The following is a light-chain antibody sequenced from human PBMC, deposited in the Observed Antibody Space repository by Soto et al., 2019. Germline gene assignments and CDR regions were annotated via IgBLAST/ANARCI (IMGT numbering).Light chain of an antibody. CDR1: SSDIGNYNY. Sequence: QSALTQPASGSGSPGESITISCTGTSSDIGNYNYVSWFQQHPGKAPKLMIYDVRNRPSGVSNRFSGSKSGNTASLTISGLQAEDEADYYCSSYTSSSTLFVFGTGTKVTVL. CDR3: SSYTSSSTLFV. V-gene: IGLV2-14*01. J-gene: IGLJ1*01. CDR2: DVR.